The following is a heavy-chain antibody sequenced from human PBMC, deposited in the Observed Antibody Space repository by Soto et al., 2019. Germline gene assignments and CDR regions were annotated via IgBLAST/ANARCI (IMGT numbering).Heavy chain of an antibody. CDR2: ISAYNGKT. V-gene: IGHV1-18*04. CDR1: RQIFSNYG. D-gene: IGHD1-26*01. Sequence: SVKVSCKASRQIFSNYGISWVLQAPGQGLEWMGWISAYNGKTNYAQKLQGRVTMTTDTSTSTAYMELRSLRSDDTAVYYCAKDDVAVGATIAYWGQGTLVTVSS. J-gene: IGHJ4*02. CDR3: AKDDVAVGATIAY.